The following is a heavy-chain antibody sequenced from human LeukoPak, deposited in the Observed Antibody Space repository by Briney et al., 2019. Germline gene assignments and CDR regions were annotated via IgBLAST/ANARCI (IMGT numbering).Heavy chain of an antibody. CDR3: AKGYCSGGSCYLLFDY. CDR1: GFTFSSYA. J-gene: IGHJ4*02. Sequence: GSLRLSCAASGFTFSSYAMSWVRQAPGKGLEWVSAISGSGGSTYYADSVKGRFTISRDNSKNTLYLQMNSLRAEDTAVYYCAKGYCSGGSCYLLFDYWGQGTLVTVSS. V-gene: IGHV3-23*01. D-gene: IGHD2-15*01. CDR2: ISGSGGST.